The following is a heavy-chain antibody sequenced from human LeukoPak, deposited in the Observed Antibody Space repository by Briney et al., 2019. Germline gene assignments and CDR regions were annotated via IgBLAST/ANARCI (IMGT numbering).Heavy chain of an antibody. J-gene: IGHJ4*02. CDR1: VISNS. D-gene: IGHD1-26*01. V-gene: IGHV3-23*01. Sequence: PGGFLRLSCAASVISNSMSWVRQAPGKGLEWVSAISGSGGSTYYADSVKGRFTISRDNSKNTLYLQMNSLRAEDTAVYYCAKGAWELYFDYWGQGTLVTVSS. CDR2: ISGSGGST. CDR3: AKGAWELYFDY.